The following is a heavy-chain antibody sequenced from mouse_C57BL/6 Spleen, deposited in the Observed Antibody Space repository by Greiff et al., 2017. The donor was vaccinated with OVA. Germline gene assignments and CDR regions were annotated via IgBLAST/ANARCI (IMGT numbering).Heavy chain of an antibody. CDR3: ARVLAYYSNYGAMDY. CDR2: ISAGGSYT. Sequence: DVMLVESGGGLVKPGGSLKLSCAASGFTFSSYAMSWVRQTPEKRLEWVAPISAGGSYTYYPDNVKGRFTISRDNAKNNLYLQMSHLKSEDTAMYYCARVLAYYSNYGAMDYWGQGTSVTVSS. CDR1: GFTFSSYA. V-gene: IGHV5-4*03. D-gene: IGHD2-5*01. J-gene: IGHJ4*01.